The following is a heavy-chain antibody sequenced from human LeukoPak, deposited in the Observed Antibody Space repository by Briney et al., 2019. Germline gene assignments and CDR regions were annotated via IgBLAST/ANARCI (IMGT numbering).Heavy chain of an antibody. CDR3: ARGGNYHSSGWYSSFRLAGYYYYYMDV. V-gene: IGHV1-8*03. CDR1: GYTFTSYD. CDR2: MNPNSGNT. D-gene: IGHD6-19*01. J-gene: IGHJ6*03. Sequence: GASVKVSCKASGYTFTSYDINWVRQATGQGLEWMGWMNPNSGNTGYAQKFQGRVTITRNTSISTAYMELSSLRSEDTAVYYCARGGNYHSSGWYSSFRLAGYYYYYMDVWGKGTTVTVSS.